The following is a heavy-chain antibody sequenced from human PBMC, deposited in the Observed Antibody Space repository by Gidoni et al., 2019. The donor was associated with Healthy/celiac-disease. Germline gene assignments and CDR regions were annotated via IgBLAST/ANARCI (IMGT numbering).Heavy chain of an antibody. CDR1: GCSFSCYY. CDR3: ARGGEQWLIRYWYFDL. CDR2: INRSGST. V-gene: IGHV4-34*01. Sequence: QVQLQQWGAGLLKPSETLSLTCAVYGCSFSCYYWSWIRQPPGKGLDGIGEINRSGSTNYNPSLKSRVTISVDTSKNQFSLKLSSVTAADTAVYYCARGGEQWLIRYWYFDLWGRGTLVTVSS. J-gene: IGHJ2*01. D-gene: IGHD6-19*01.